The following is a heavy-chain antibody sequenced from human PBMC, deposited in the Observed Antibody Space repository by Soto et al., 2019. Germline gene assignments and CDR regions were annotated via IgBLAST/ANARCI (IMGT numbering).Heavy chain of an antibody. J-gene: IGHJ5*02. Sequence: QVLLQESGPGLVKSSQTLSLTCTVSGGSISSGDYSWSWVRQSPGKGLEWIGHIYNSGITYYNPSLKSRVVISIDTSRNQFSLRLNSLTAADRAVYFCARGVTVFGLVSRFWFDPWGQGT. V-gene: IGHV4-30-4*01. CDR3: ARGVTVFGLVSRFWFDP. D-gene: IGHD3-3*01. CDR2: IYNSGIT. CDR1: GGSISSGDYS.